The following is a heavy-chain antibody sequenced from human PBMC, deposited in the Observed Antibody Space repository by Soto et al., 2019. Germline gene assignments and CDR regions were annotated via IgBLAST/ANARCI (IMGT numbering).Heavy chain of an antibody. J-gene: IGHJ6*02. CDR1: GFTFSSFA. V-gene: IGHV3-23*01. Sequence: GGSLRLSCAASGFTFSSFAMSCVRQAPGKGLDWVSAISGSGGITYYADSVKGRFTISRDNSKNTLYLQMNSLRAEDTAVYYCASGAVIQYYYYGMDVWGQGTTVTVSS. CDR2: ISGSGGIT. CDR3: ASGAVIQYYYYGMDV. D-gene: IGHD3-22*01.